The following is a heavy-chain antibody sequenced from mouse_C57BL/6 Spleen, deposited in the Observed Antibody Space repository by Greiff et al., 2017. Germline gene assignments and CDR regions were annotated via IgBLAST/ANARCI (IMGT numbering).Heavy chain of an antibody. Sequence: QVQLQQSGAELARPGASVKLSCKASGYTFTSYGISWVKQRTGQGLEWIGEIYPRSGNTYYNEKFKGKATLTADKSSSTAYMELRSLTSEDSAVYFCARYVTMVVEAMDYWGQGTSVTVSS. CDR1: GYTFTSYG. D-gene: IGHD1-1*01. V-gene: IGHV1-81*01. J-gene: IGHJ4*01. CDR2: IYPRSGNT. CDR3: ARYVTMVVEAMDY.